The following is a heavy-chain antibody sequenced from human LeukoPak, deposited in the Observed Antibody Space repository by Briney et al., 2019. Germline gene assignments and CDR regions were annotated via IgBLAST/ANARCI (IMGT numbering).Heavy chain of an antibody. J-gene: IGHJ5*02. Sequence: GGSLRLSCAASGFTFGSYSMNWVRQAPGKGLEWLSYISSSRSTIYYADSVKGRFTISRDNAKNSLYLQMNSLRAEDTAMYYCAREGATGFQNWFDPGGQGPLVTVSS. CDR1: GFTFGSYS. CDR2: ISSSRSTI. D-gene: IGHD1-26*01. V-gene: IGHV3-48*01. CDR3: AREGATGFQNWFDP.